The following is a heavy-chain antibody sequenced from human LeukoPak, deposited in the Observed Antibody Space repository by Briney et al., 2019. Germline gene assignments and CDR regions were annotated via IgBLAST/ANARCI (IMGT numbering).Heavy chain of an antibody. Sequence: GGSLRLSCAASGFTFRNYVIHWVRQAPGKGLEWAAVTSSDLNVKLYADSVKGRFTISRDNSRSTLYLQMNSLRPEDTAIYYCAREGYYGSGSPPSLYFDYWGQGTLVTVSS. CDR2: TSSDLNVK. V-gene: IGHV3-30-3*01. CDR3: AREGYYGSGSPPSLYFDY. CDR1: GFTFRNYV. D-gene: IGHD3-10*01. J-gene: IGHJ4*02.